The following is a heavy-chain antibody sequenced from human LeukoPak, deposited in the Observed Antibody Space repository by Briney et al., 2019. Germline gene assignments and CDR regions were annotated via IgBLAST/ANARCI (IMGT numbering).Heavy chain of an antibody. Sequence: SETLSLTCTVSGGSISSYYWSWIRQPAGKGLEWIGRIYSSGSTDYNPSLKSRVTMSVDTSKNKFSLKLSSLTAADTAVYYCASRTPSIAALLGYYYMDVWGKGTTVTVSS. CDR1: GGSISSYY. V-gene: IGHV4-4*07. J-gene: IGHJ6*03. CDR3: ASRTPSIAALLGYYYMDV. CDR2: IYSSGST. D-gene: IGHD6-6*01.